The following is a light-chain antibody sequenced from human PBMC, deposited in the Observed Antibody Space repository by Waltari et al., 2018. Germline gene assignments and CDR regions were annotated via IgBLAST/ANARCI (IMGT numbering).Light chain of an antibody. CDR1: QSLLHRNGYTP. V-gene: IGKV2-28*01. Sequence: DIVMTQSPLSLPVTPGEPASISCRSSQSLLHRNGYTPLDWYLQKPGQSPQLLIYLAFNRASGVPDRFSGSGSGTDFTLKISRVEAEDVGVYYCMQTLQAPVTFGQGTKVEIK. J-gene: IGKJ1*01. CDR3: MQTLQAPVT. CDR2: LAF.